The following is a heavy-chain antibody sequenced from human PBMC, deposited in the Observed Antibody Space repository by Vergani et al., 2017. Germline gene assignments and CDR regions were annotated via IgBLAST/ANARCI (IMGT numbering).Heavy chain of an antibody. Sequence: QVQLQESGPGLVKASQTLSLMCTVSGASISSGDYYWSWIRQPPGKGLEWIGYISHSGITYYSPPVDSRGTFSVEKSTDQFSLKLSSVSAADTAVYYCARCVGFICRGSLCSDRLFDSWGQGTLVTVSS. CDR1: GASISSGDYY. D-gene: IGHD1-26*01. CDR3: ARCVGFICRGSLCSDRLFDS. V-gene: IGHV4-30-4*08. J-gene: IGHJ4*02. CDR2: ISHSGIT.